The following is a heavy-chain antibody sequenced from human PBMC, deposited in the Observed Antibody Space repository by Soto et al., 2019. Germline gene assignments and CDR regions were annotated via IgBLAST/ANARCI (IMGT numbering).Heavy chain of an antibody. CDR3: ARSHPAPLYYFDY. J-gene: IGHJ4*02. V-gene: IGHV3-66*01. CDR1: GFTVSSNY. CDR2: IYSGGST. Sequence: GGSLRLSCAASGFTVSSNYMSWVRQAPGKGLEWVSVIYSGGSTYYADSVKGRFTISRDNSKNTLYLQMNSLRAEDTAVYYCARSHPAPLYYFDYWGQGTLVTVSS.